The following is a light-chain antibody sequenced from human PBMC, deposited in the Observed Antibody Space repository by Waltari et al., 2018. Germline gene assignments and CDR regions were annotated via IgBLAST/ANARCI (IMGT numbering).Light chain of an antibody. V-gene: IGKV2-40*01. J-gene: IGKJ3*01. CDR1: QSLLNSEDGKTY. CDR2: EVS. Sequence: DIVMTQTPLSLPVTLGESASFSCWSSQSLLNSEDGKTYLDWYLQKPGQSPEVLIYEVSNRASGVPDRFSGSGSDTDFTMKISRVEAEDVGIYYCMQGIEYPFTFGPGTKLEIK. CDR3: MQGIEYPFT.